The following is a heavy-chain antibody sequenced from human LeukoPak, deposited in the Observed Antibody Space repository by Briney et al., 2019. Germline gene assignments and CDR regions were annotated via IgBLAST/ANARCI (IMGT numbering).Heavy chain of an antibody. CDR2: INHSGST. V-gene: IGHV4-34*01. CDR3: ARDGGY. Sequence: SETLSLTCAVYGGSFSGYYWSWIRQPPGKGLEWIGEINHSGSTNYNPSLKSRVTISVDTSKNQFSLKLSSVTAADTAVYYCARDGGYWGQGTLVTVSS. J-gene: IGHJ4*02. CDR1: GGSFSGYY.